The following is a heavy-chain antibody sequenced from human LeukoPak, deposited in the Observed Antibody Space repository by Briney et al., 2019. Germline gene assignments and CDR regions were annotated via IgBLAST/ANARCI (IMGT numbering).Heavy chain of an antibody. J-gene: IGHJ4*02. CDR2: IKRKTDGGTT. Sequence: KPGGSLRLSCAASGFTFSDTWMNWVRQAPGKGPEWVGRIKRKTDGGTTDYAAPVKGRFTISRDDSKNTLYLQMNSLKTEDTAVYYCTTGNWGPYWGQGTLVTVSS. V-gene: IGHV3-15*07. CDR3: TTGNWGPY. D-gene: IGHD7-27*01. CDR1: GFTFSDTW.